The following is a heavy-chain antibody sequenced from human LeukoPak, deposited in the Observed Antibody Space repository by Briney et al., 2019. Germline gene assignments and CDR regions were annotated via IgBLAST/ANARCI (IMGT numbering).Heavy chain of an antibody. V-gene: IGHV4-34*01. CDR3: ARRSPGCSYGYVH. Sequence: SETLSLTCAVYGGSFSGYYWSWIRQPPGKGLEWIGEINHSGSTNYNPSLKSRVTISVDTSKNQFSLKLSSVTAADTAVYYCARRSPGCSYGYVHWGQGTLVTVSS. J-gene: IGHJ4*02. D-gene: IGHD5-18*01. CDR1: GGSFSGYY. CDR2: INHSGST.